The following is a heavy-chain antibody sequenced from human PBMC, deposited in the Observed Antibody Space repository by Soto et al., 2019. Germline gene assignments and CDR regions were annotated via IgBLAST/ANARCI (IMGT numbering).Heavy chain of an antibody. Sequence: PSETLSLTCTVCGGSISIHSWSWLRQPPGKGLEWIGYIYYSGSTDYNPSLKSRVTISVDTSKNQFSLKLSSVTAADTAVYYCARTALLSRAYDFDYWGQGTLVTVSS. CDR2: IYYSGST. V-gene: IGHV4-59*11. J-gene: IGHJ4*02. CDR1: GGSISIHS. D-gene: IGHD5-12*01. CDR3: ARTALLSRAYDFDY.